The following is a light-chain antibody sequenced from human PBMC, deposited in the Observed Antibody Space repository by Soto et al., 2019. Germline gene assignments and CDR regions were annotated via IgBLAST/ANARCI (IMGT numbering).Light chain of an antibody. CDR2: ADS. Sequence: SYELTQPPSVSVAPGQTAKITCGGANIGSKSVHWYQQKPGQAPVLVVYADSDRPSGMPERVSGSNSGNTATLTISRVEAGDEGEYYCQVWDTRSDQYVFGTGTKVTVL. CDR3: QVWDTRSDQYV. J-gene: IGLJ1*01. V-gene: IGLV3-21*02. CDR1: NIGSKS.